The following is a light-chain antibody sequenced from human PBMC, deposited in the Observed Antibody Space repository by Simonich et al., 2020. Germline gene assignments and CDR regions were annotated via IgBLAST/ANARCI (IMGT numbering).Light chain of an antibody. Sequence: QSALTQPASVSGSPGQSITISCTGTRSDVGGYNYVSWYQQHPGKAPKLMLYDVSKRPSVVSNRFSGSKSGNTASLTISGLQAEDEADYYCSSYTSSSTSVFGGGTKLTVL. V-gene: IGLV2-14*01. CDR3: SSYTSSSTSV. CDR2: DVS. CDR1: RSDVGGYNY. J-gene: IGLJ3*02.